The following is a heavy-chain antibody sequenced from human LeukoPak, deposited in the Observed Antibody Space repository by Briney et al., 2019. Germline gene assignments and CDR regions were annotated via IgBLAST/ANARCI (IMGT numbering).Heavy chain of an antibody. CDR3: ARAYTSSCRWFDP. CDR1: GGSISSSNW. D-gene: IGHD6-13*01. J-gene: IGHJ5*02. V-gene: IGHV4-31*11. Sequence: SGTLSLTCAVSGGSISSSNWWSWIRQHPGKGLEWIGYIYYSGSTYYNPSLKSRVTISVDTSKNQFSLKLSSVTAADTAFYYCARAYTSSCRWFDPWGQGTLVTVSS. CDR2: IYYSGST.